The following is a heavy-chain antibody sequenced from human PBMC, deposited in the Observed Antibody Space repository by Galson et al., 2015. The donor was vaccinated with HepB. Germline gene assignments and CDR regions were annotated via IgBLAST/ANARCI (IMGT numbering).Heavy chain of an antibody. CDR3: AKSNSGWGPFDN. CDR1: GFTFNNYA. D-gene: IGHD6-19*01. Sequence: SLRLSCAASGFTFNNYAMSWVRQAPGKGLEWVSAISGNGGTTYYGDSVKGRFSISRDKSKNTLFLQMNSLRAEDTAVYYCAKSNSGWGPFDNWGQGTLVTVDS. CDR2: ISGNGGTT. J-gene: IGHJ4*02. V-gene: IGHV3-23*01.